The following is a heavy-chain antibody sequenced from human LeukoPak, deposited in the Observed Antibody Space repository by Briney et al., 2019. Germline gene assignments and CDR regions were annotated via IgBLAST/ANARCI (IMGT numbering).Heavy chain of an antibody. CDR3: ARDHEYSSSWVFDY. D-gene: IGHD6-13*01. Sequence: ASVKVSCKASGYTFTSYGISWVRQAPGQGPEWMGWISAYNGNTNYAQKLQGRVTMTTDTSTSTTYMELRSLRSDDTAVYYCARDHEYSSSWVFDYWGQGTLVTVYS. CDR2: ISAYNGNT. J-gene: IGHJ4*02. V-gene: IGHV1-18*01. CDR1: GYTFTSYG.